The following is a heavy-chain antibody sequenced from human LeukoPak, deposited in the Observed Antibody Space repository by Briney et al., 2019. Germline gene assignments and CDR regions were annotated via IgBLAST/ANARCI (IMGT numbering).Heavy chain of an antibody. CDR3: AKDLGYSSGWYEGYYFDY. V-gene: IGHV3-23*01. D-gene: IGHD6-19*01. CDR2: ISGSGGST. Sequence: GGSLRLSCAASGFTFSSYAMSWVRQAPGKGLEWVSAISGSGGSTYYADSVKGRFTISRDNSKNTLYLQMNSLRAEDTAVYYCAKDLGYSSGWYEGYYFDYWGQGNPGHRLL. J-gene: IGHJ4*02. CDR1: GFTFSSYA.